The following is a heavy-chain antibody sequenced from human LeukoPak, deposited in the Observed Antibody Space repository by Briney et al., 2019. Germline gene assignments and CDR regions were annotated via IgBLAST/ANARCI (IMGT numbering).Heavy chain of an antibody. J-gene: IGHJ4*02. CDR3: ARAWDYYDSSGDHIHFDY. CDR2: IYYSGST. Sequence: PSETLSVTCTVPGGSISSYYWSWIRQPPGKGLEWIGYIYYSGSTNYNPSLKSRVTISVDTSKNQFSLKLSSVTAADTAVYYCARAWDYYDSSGDHIHFDYWGQGTLVTVSS. V-gene: IGHV4-59*01. CDR1: GGSISSYY. D-gene: IGHD3-22*01.